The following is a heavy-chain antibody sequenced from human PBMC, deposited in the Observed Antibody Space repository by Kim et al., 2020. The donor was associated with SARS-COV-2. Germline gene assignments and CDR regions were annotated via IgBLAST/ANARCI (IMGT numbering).Heavy chain of an antibody. CDR1: GYTFHTYA. CDR3: AREETDSYGYRAFDY. J-gene: IGHJ4*02. Sequence: ASVKVSCKASGYTFHTYAMHWMRHAPGQRLEWMGWVDGGNANTKSSQNFQGRVTITRDRSATTAYMELSSLRSEDTAVYYCAREETDSYGYRAFDYWGQGTPVTVPS. CDR2: VDGGNANT. D-gene: IGHD5-18*01. V-gene: IGHV1-3*01.